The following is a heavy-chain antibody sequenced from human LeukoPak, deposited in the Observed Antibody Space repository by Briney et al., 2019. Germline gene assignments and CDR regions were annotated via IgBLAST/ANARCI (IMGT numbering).Heavy chain of an antibody. J-gene: IGHJ1*01. V-gene: IGHV3-48*03. CDR2: ISSSGETI. Sequence: PGGSLRLSCAAAGLTFSDYEMYWVRQAPGKGLEWVSYISSSGETIYYADSVKGRFTISRDNANKSLYLRMSSLRVGDTAGYYCIPPAAGLRRTISTEYFQHWGQGALVTVSS. CDR1: GLTFSDYE. CDR3: IPPAAGLRRTISTEYFQH. D-gene: IGHD6-13*01.